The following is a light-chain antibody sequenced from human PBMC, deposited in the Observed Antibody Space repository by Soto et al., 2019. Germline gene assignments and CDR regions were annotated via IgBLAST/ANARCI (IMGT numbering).Light chain of an antibody. V-gene: IGKV3-20*01. CDR2: VAS. CDR3: QQYGSSPYT. J-gene: IGKJ2*01. Sequence: EIVLTQSPGTLSLSPGERATLSCRASQSVRSSYLAWYQQKPGQAPRLLIYVASSRATGIPDRFSGSGSGTDFTLTISRLEREDFAVYYCQQYGSSPYTFGQGTKLEIK. CDR1: QSVRSSY.